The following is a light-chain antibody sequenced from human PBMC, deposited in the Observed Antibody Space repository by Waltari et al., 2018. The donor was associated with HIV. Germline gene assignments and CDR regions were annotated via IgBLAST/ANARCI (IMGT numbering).Light chain of an antibody. CDR3: CSYASNYILI. J-gene: IGLJ2*01. V-gene: IGLV2-11*01. CDR1: SSDVGGYEY. Sequence: QSALTQPRSVSGSPGQSVTISCTGTSSDVGGYEYVYWYQQHPGKATKGIISDVSRRPSGVPDRFSASKSGNTASLTISGLQAADEADYFCCSYASNYILIFGGGTKLTVL. CDR2: DVS.